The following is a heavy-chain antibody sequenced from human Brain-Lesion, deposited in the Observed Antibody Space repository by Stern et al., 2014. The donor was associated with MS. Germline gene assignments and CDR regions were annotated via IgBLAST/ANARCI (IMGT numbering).Heavy chain of an antibody. Sequence: QVQLVQSGAEVKKPGASVKVSCKASGYTFAGYYMHWVRQAPVQGLEWMGWVNPKSGGPNYAQKFKGLVTMTMDTPIKTASRGMSRLRSDDTAVYYCATYYYDSTGYNDFWGQGTLVTVS. V-gene: IGHV1-2*04. CDR3: ATYYYDSTGYNDF. CDR1: GYTFAGYY. CDR2: VNPKSGGP. D-gene: IGHD3-22*01. J-gene: IGHJ4*02.